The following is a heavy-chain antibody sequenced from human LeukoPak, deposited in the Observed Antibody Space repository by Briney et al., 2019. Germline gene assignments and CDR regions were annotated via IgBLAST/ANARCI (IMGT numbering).Heavy chain of an antibody. V-gene: IGHV1-46*01. J-gene: IGHJ4*02. Sequence: ASVKVSCKASGYTFTSYYMHWVRQAPGQGLEWMGIINPSGGSTSYAQKFQGRVTITADKSTSTAYMELNSLRSEDTAVYYCARDPAYSSAYWGQGTLVTVSS. CDR3: ARDPAYSSAY. CDR1: GYTFTSYY. D-gene: IGHD6-25*01. CDR2: INPSGGST.